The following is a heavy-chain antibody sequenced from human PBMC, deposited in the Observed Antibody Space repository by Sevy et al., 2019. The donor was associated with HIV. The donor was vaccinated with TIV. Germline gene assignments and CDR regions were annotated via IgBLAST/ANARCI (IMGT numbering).Heavy chain of an antibody. J-gene: IGHJ6*02. D-gene: IGHD3-22*01. CDR1: GFTFSTYA. CDR2: ISGGGGNT. Sequence: GGSLRLSCAASGFTFSTYAMYWVRQAPGKGLEYVSAISGGGGNTYYGTSVKGGFTVSRDNAKNTVYLQMGSLRAEDRAVYFWARKDHDTSGYPRYRMDVWGQGTTVTVSS. V-gene: IGHV3-64*01. CDR3: ARKDHDTSGYPRYRMDV.